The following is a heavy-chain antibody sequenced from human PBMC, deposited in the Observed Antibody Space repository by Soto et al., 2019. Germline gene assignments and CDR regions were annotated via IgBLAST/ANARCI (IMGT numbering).Heavy chain of an antibody. J-gene: IGHJ4*02. D-gene: IGHD3-22*01. Sequence: PGGSLRLSCAASGFTFSSSAMSWVRQAPEKGLEWVSAISTSGGNTLYADSVKGRFTISRDNSKNTLYLQMNSLRAEDTAVYYCARALSSGYYTHNGAFGYWGQGTLVTVSS. CDR1: GFTFSSSA. CDR3: ARALSSGYYTHNGAFGY. V-gene: IGHV3-23*01. CDR2: ISTSGGNT.